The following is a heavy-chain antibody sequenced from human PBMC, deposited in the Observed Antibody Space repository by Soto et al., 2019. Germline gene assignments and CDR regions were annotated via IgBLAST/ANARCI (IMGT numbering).Heavy chain of an antibody. CDR1: GFTFTRYS. V-gene: IGHV3-21*01. CDR2: ISSTTNYI. Sequence: RLSCAASGFTFTRYSMNGVRQAPGKGLEWVSSISSTTNYIYYADSMKGRFTVSRDNAKNSVYLEMNSLSAEDTALYYCARESEDLTSNFDYWGQGTLVTVSS. CDR3: ARESEDLTSNFDY. J-gene: IGHJ4*02.